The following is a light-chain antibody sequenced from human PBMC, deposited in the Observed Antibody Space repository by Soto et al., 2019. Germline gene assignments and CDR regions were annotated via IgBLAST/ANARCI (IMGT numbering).Light chain of an antibody. Sequence: EIVLTQSPATLSLSPGDRAALSCRASQSINSELAWYQQKPGQPPRLLIYDASTRATGVPVRCTGSDSGSEFTLTISGLQSEDFAVYYCQQGHNWPLTFGQGTRLEI. J-gene: IGKJ2*01. CDR3: QQGHNWPLT. CDR2: DAS. CDR1: QSINSE. V-gene: IGKV3-15*01.